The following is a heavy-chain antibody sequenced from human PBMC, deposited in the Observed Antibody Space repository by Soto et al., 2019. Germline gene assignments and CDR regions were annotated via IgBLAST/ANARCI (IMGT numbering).Heavy chain of an antibody. CDR3: AKALCTNCYADWFDS. CDR2: ISGSGGST. Sequence: PGGSLRLSCAASGFTFSSHAMSWVRQAPGKGLEWVSAISGSGGSTYYADSVKGRFTISRDNSKNTMNLQMNSLRAEDTAVYYSAKALCTNCYADWFDSWGQGTLVTVSS. V-gene: IGHV3-23*01. CDR1: GFTFSSHA. D-gene: IGHD2-2*01. J-gene: IGHJ5*01.